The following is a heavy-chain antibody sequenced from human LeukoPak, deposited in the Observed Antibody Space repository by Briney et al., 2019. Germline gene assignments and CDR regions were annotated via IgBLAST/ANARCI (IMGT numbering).Heavy chain of an antibody. CDR1: GFTFSNAW. V-gene: IGHV3-15*01. D-gene: IGHD6-19*01. CDR2: IKSKTDGGTT. Sequence: PGGSLRLSCAASGFTFSNAWMSWVRQAPGKGLEWVGRIKSKTDGGTTDYAAPVKGRFTISRDDSKNTLYLQMNSLKTEDTAVYYCTTVPTHSSGWYYYYYMDVWGKGTTVTVSS. J-gene: IGHJ6*03. CDR3: TTVPTHSSGWYYYYYMDV.